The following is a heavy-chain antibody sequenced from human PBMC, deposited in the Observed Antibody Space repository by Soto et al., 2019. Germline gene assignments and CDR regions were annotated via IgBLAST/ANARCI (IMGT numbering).Heavy chain of an antibody. D-gene: IGHD6-19*01. V-gene: IGHV4-34*01. J-gene: IGHJ4*02. CDR2: INHSGST. Sequence: QVQLQQWGAGLLKPSETLSLTCAVYGGSFSGYYWSWIRQPPGKGLEWIGEINHSGSTNYNPSLKSPVTISGVTSKNQFSLKLSSVTAADTAVYYCGSGAVAGTLDYWGQGTLVTVSS. CDR1: GGSFSGYY. CDR3: GSGAVAGTLDY.